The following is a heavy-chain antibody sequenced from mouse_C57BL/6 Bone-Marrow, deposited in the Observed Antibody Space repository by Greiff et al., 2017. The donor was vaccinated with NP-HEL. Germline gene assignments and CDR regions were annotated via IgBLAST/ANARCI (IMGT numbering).Heavy chain of an antibody. CDR3: ARRGYGSSWDWYFDV. V-gene: IGHV1-18*01. Sequence: VQLQRSGPELVKPGASVKIPCKASGYTFTDYNMDWVKQSHGKSLEWIGDINPNNGGTIYNQKFKGKATLTVDKSSSTAYMELRSLTSEDTAVYYCARRGYGSSWDWYFDVWGTGTTVTVSS. J-gene: IGHJ1*03. D-gene: IGHD1-1*01. CDR2: INPNNGGT. CDR1: GYTFTDYN.